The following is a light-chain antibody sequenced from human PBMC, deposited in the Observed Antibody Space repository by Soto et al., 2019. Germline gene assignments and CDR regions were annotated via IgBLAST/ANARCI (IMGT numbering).Light chain of an antibody. V-gene: IGKV1-33*01. CDR3: QQYENIPT. J-gene: IGKJ4*01. CDR2: DAS. CDR1: QDISNY. Sequence: DIQMTQSPSSLSASVGDRVTITCQASQDISNYLNWYQQKPGKAPKFLIYDASNLETGVPSRFSGSGAGTDFTLTISSLQPEDFATYYCQQYENIPTFGGGTRVEIK.